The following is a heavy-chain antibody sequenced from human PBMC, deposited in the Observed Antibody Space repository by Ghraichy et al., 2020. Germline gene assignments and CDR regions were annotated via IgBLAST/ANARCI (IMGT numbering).Heavy chain of an antibody. CDR2: IYYSGST. Sequence: SETLSLTCTVSGGSISSGGYYWSWIRQHPGKGLEWIGYIYYSGSTYYNPSLKSRVTISVDTSKNQFSLKLSSVTAADTVVYYCARVGDYYDSSGYRPGYFDYWGQGTLVTVSS. CDR3: ARVGDYYDSSGYRPGYFDY. V-gene: IGHV4-31*03. CDR1: GGSISSGGYY. J-gene: IGHJ4*02. D-gene: IGHD3-22*01.